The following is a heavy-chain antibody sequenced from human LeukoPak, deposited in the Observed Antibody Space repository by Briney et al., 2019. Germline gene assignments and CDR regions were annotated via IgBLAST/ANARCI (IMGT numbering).Heavy chain of an antibody. CDR3: ARGARADWYYYYYYVDV. CDR2: INPNRGGT. V-gene: IGHV1-2*02. J-gene: IGHJ6*03. Sequence: ASVKVSCKASGYTFTGYYMHWVRQAPGQGMEWMGWINPNRGGTNYAQKFQGRVTMTRDTSISTAYMELSRLRSDDTAVYYCARGARADWYYYYYYVDVWGKGTTVTVSS. D-gene: IGHD2-21*01. CDR1: GYTFTGYY.